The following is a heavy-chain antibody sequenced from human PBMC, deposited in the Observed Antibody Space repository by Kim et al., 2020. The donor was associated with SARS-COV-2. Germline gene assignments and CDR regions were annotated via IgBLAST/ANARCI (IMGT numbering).Heavy chain of an antibody. Sequence: GGSLRLSCAASGFTFSSYAMTWVRQAPGKGLEWVSGISGSGGTTYYADSVKGRFTISRDNSKNTLYLQMNSLRAEDTAEYYCAKEGVGRQQVERKGAFDYWGQGTLVTVSS. D-gene: IGHD6-13*01. CDR3: AKEGVGRQQVERKGAFDY. J-gene: IGHJ4*02. V-gene: IGHV3-23*01. CDR2: ISGSGGTT. CDR1: GFTFSSYA.